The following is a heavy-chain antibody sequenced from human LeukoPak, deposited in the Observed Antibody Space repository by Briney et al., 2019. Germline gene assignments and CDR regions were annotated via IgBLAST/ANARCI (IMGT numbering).Heavy chain of an antibody. V-gene: IGHV3-21*01. CDR1: GFTFSSYS. D-gene: IGHD6-19*01. J-gene: IGHJ4*02. CDR3: ARDIAVAGTGY. CDR2: ISSSSSYI. Sequence: GGSLRLSCAASGFTFSSYSMNWVRQAPGKGLEWVSSISSSSSYIYYADSVKGRFTISRDNAKNSLYLQMNSLRAEDTAVYYCARDIAVAGTGYWGQGTLVTVSS.